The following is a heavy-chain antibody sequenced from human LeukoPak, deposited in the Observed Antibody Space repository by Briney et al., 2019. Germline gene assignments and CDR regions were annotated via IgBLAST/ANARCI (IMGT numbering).Heavy chain of an antibody. CDR3: ARARASGYSSGTNWFDP. Sequence: QTGGSLRLSCAASGFTFSSYAMPWVRQAPGKGLEWVAVISYDGSNKYYADSVKGRFTISRDNSKNTLYLQMNSLRAEDTAVYYCARARASGYSSGTNWFDPWGQGTLVTVSS. J-gene: IGHJ5*02. D-gene: IGHD6-19*01. V-gene: IGHV3-30*04. CDR1: GFTFSSYA. CDR2: ISYDGSNK.